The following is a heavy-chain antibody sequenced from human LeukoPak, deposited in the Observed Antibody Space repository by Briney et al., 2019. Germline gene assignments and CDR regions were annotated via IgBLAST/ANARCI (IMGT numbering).Heavy chain of an antibody. CDR1: GGSFSGYY. D-gene: IGHD6-19*01. CDR3: ARGAVAGRGWFDP. V-gene: IGHV4-34*01. CDR2: INHSRST. J-gene: IGHJ5*02. Sequence: SETLSLTCAVYGGSFSGYYWSWIRQPPGKGLEWIGEINHSRSTNYNPSLESRVTISVDTSKNQFSLKLSSVTAADTAVYYCARGAVAGRGWFDPWGQGTLVTVSS.